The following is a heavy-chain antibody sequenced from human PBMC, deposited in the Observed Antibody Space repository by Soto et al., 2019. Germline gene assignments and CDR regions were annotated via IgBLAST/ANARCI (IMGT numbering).Heavy chain of an antibody. Sequence: GASVKVSCKASGYTFTSYAMHWVRQAPGQRLEWMGWINAGNGNTKYSQKFQGRVTITRDTSASTAYMELSSLRSEDTAVYYCVRDPRPAYFDYWGQGTLVTVSS. CDR3: VRDPRPAYFDY. V-gene: IGHV1-3*01. CDR2: INAGNGNT. J-gene: IGHJ4*02. CDR1: GYTFTSYA.